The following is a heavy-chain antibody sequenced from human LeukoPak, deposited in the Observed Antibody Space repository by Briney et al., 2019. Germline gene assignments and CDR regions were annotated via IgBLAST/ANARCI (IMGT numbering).Heavy chain of an antibody. Sequence: NPSETLSLTCTVSGGSISSYYWSWIRQPPGKGLEWIGEINHSGSTNYNPSLKSRVTISVDTSKNQFSLKLSSVTAADTAVYYCATNVLRYFDWLPLNAFDIWGQGTMVTVSS. CDR3: ATNVLRYFDWLPLNAFDI. CDR2: INHSGST. J-gene: IGHJ3*02. V-gene: IGHV4-34*01. CDR1: GGSISSYY. D-gene: IGHD3-9*01.